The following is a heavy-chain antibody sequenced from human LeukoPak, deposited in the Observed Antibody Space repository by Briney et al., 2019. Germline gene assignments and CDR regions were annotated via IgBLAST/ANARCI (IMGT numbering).Heavy chain of an antibody. CDR1: GFTFSSYG. V-gene: IGHV3-30*02. Sequence: GGSLRLSCAASGFTFSSYGMHWVRQAPGKGLEWVAFIRYDGSNKYYADSVKGRFTISRDNSKNTLHLQMNSLRAEDTAVYYCAKPDDYGDSRRLDYWGQGTLVTVSS. J-gene: IGHJ4*02. CDR3: AKPDDYGDSRRLDY. CDR2: IRYDGSNK. D-gene: IGHD4-17*01.